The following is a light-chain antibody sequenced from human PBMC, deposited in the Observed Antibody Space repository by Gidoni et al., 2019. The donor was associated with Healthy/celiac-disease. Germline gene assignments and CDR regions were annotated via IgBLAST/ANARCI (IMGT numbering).Light chain of an antibody. Sequence: IQMTQSPSSLSASVGDRVTITCRASQSISSYLNWYQQKPGKAPKLLIYAASSLQSGVPSRFSGSGSGKDFTLTSSRLQHEDVATYYCQQRYRTPWTFXQXTKVEIK. CDR2: AAS. CDR1: QSISSY. J-gene: IGKJ1*01. CDR3: QQRYRTPWT. V-gene: IGKV1-39*01.